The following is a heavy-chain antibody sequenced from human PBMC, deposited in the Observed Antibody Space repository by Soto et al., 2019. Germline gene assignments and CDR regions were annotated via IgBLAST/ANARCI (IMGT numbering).Heavy chain of an antibody. D-gene: IGHD3-16*01. J-gene: IGHJ6*02. Sequence: GGSRRLSCAASGCTFRNYWMHWVRQAPGKGLVWVSRVNSDGDTTYYADSVKGRFTISRDNAKNTLHLQMNSLGAEDTAVYYCASNYAYAEGYYFYGIDVWGQGTTVTVSS. CDR1: GCTFRNYW. CDR3: ASNYAYAEGYYFYGIDV. V-gene: IGHV3-74*01. CDR2: VNSDGDTT.